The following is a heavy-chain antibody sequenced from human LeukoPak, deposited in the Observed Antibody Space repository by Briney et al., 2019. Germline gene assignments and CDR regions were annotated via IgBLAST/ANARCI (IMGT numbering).Heavy chain of an antibody. CDR3: ARRRGGYGYSWFDP. Sequence: PSETLSLTCTVSGGSLSSYYWSWIRQPPGKGLEWIGYIYYSGSTNYNPSLKSRVTISVDTSKNQFSLKLSSVTAADTAVYYCARRRGGYGYSWFDPWGQGTLVTVSS. V-gene: IGHV4-59*08. D-gene: IGHD5-18*01. CDR2: IYYSGST. J-gene: IGHJ5*02. CDR1: GGSLSSYY.